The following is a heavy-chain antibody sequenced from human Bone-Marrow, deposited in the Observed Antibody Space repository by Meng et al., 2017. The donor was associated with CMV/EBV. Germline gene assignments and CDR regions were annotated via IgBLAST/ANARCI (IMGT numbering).Heavy chain of an antibody. D-gene: IGHD3-3*01. CDR1: GYTFTGYY. J-gene: IGHJ6*04. CDR3: ARGGHDFWSGYTPYYYYGMDV. Sequence: ASVKVSCKASGYTFTGYYMHWVRQAPGQGLEWMGWINPNSGGTNYAQKLQGRVTMTTDTSTSTAYMELRSLRSDDTAVYYCARGGHDFWSGYTPYYYYGMDVWGEGTTVTVSS. CDR2: INPNSGGT. V-gene: IGHV1-2*02.